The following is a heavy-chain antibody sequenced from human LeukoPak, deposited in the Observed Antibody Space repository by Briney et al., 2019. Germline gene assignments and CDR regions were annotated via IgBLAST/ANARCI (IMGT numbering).Heavy chain of an antibody. Sequence: ASVTVSCKASGYTFTSYDINWVRQAPGQGLEWMGWMNPNSGNTGYAQKFQGRVTMTRNTSISTAYMELSSLRSEDTAVYYCARGPAAHPWFDPWGQGTLVTVSS. CDR2: MNPNSGNT. D-gene: IGHD6-13*01. CDR3: ARGPAAHPWFDP. V-gene: IGHV1-8*01. J-gene: IGHJ5*02. CDR1: GYTFTSYD.